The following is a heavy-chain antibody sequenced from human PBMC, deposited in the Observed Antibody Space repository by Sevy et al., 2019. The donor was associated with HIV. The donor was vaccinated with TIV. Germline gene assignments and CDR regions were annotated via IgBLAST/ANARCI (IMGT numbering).Heavy chain of an antibody. CDR2: IYYSGST. CDR3: ARGLKIGSGFDY. Sequence: SETLSLTCTVSGGSISSYYWNWIRQSPGKGLEWIGDIYYSGSTTYNPSLRSRVTMSVDMSRKQFSLRLASVTAADTAMFYCARGLKIGSGFDYWGQGILVTDSS. CDR1: GGSISSYY. J-gene: IGHJ4*02. D-gene: IGHD6-19*01. V-gene: IGHV4-59*01.